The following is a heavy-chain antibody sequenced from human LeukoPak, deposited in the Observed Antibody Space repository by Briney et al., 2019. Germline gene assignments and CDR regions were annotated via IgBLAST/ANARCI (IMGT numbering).Heavy chain of an antibody. CDR1: GFTFSSYS. CDR3: ARVIRELLYYHGMDV. V-gene: IGHV3-21*01. J-gene: IGHJ6*02. CDR2: ISSSSSYI. D-gene: IGHD1-26*01. Sequence: GGSLRLSCAASGFTFSSYSMNWVRQAPGKGLEWVSSISSSSSYIYYADSVKGRFTISRDNAKNSLYLQMNSLRAEGTAVYYCARVIRELLYYHGMDVWGQGTTVTVSS.